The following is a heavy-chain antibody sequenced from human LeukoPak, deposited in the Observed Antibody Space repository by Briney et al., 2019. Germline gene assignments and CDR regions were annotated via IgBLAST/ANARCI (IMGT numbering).Heavy chain of an antibody. CDR2: ICAYNGNT. J-gene: IGHJ4*02. Sequence: ASVKVSCKASGYTFTSYGISWVRQAPGQELEWMGWICAYNGNTNFAQKLQGRVTMTTDTSTSTAYMDLRSLRSDDTAVYYCARDQAATNTQVRFCLDWGQGTLVTVSS. V-gene: IGHV1-18*01. D-gene: IGHD3-9*01. CDR3: ARDQAATNTQVRFCLD. CDR1: GYTFTSYG.